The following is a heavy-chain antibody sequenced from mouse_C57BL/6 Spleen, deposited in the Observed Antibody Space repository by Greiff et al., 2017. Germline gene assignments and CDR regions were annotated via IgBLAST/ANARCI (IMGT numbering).Heavy chain of an antibody. J-gene: IGHJ2*01. CDR3: ASSRHGNYDY. V-gene: IGHV1-50*01. CDR2: IDPSDSYT. CDR1: GYTFTSYW. Sequence: VQLQQPGAELVKPGASVKLSCKASGYTFTSYWMQWVKQRPGQGLEWIGKIDPSDSYTNYNQKFKGKTTLTVDTSSITAYMQLSSLTSEDSAVYYCASSRHGNYDYWGQGTTLTVSS. D-gene: IGHD2-1*01.